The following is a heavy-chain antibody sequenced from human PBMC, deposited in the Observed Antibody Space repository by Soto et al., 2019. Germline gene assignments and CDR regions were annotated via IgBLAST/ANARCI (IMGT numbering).Heavy chain of an antibody. CDR3: ARADVDTAMVSYYGMDV. D-gene: IGHD5-18*01. CDR1: GFTFSSYA. V-gene: IGHV3-30-3*01. Sequence: PGGSLRLSCAASGFTFSSYAMHWVRQAPGKGLEWVAVISYDGSNKYYADSVKGRFTISRDNSKNTLYLQMNSLRAEDTAVYYCARADVDTAMVSYYGMDVWGQGTTVTVSS. CDR2: ISYDGSNK. J-gene: IGHJ6*02.